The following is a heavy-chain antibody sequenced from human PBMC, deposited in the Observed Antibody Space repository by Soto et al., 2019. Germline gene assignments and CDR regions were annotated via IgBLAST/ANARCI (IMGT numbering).Heavy chain of an antibody. Sequence: SETLSLTWAVYGGSFSGYYWSWIRQPPGKGLEWIGEINHSGSTNYNPSLKSRVTISVDTSKNQFSLKLSSVTAADTAVYYCARVYYYDSSVNNWGQGTLVTVSS. CDR3: ARVYYYDSSVNN. J-gene: IGHJ4*02. D-gene: IGHD3-22*01. CDR1: GGSFSGYY. CDR2: INHSGST. V-gene: IGHV4-34*01.